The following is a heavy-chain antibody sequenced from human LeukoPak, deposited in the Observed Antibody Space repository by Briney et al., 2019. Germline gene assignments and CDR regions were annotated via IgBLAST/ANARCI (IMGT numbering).Heavy chain of an antibody. Sequence: SETLSLTCTVSGVSISSSTYYWGWIRQPPGKGLEWIGTIYSSGSTYYNSSLKSRVTISVDTSKNHFSLKLNSVTAADTAVYYCARDPYSGYGRFDYWGQGTLVTVSS. V-gene: IGHV4-39*07. D-gene: IGHD5-12*01. J-gene: IGHJ4*02. CDR3: ARDPYSGYGRFDY. CDR1: GVSISSSTYY. CDR2: IYSSGST.